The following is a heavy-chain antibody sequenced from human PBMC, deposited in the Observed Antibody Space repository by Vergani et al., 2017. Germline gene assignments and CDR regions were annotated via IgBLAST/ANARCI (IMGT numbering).Heavy chain of an antibody. J-gene: IGHJ4*02. CDR1: GYTFSKYY. Sequence: QVQVVQSGTEVKKSGASVTVSCKTSGYTFSKYYMHWVRQAPGQGLEWMGIINPSGCHTNYAQKLQGRVTMTRDTYTSTVYMELSSLRSEDTARYYCARWDYGILTGYRYRGQGTLVTVSA. V-gene: IGHV1-46*03. CDR3: ARWDYGILTGYRY. CDR2: INPSGCHT. D-gene: IGHD3-9*01.